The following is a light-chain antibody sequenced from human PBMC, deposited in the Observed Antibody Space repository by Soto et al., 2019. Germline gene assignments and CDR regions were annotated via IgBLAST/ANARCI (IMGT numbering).Light chain of an antibody. CDR2: NVS. CDR3: LQGTHWPLT. J-gene: IGKJ4*01. CDR1: QSLVNSDGNTY. V-gene: IGKV2-30*01. Sequence: DVVMTQSPLSLPVTLGQPASISCRSSQSLVNSDGNTYLNWFQQRPGQSPRRLIYNVSNLDSGVADRCSGSGYGTYVQLKIRRVEAEDVGVYYWLQGTHWPLTFGGGTKVEIK.